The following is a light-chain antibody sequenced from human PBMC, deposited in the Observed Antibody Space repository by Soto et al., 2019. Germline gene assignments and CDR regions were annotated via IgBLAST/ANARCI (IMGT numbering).Light chain of an antibody. V-gene: IGKV3-20*01. Sequence: EIVLTQSPGTLSLSPGERATLSCRASQSFDSKYLAWYQQRPGQPPRLLIYSASSRATGIPDRFSGSGSGTDYTLTISRLEPEDVAVYYCHQYGGSPLTLGQGTKLEIK. CDR3: HQYGGSPLT. CDR2: SAS. CDR1: QSFDSKY. J-gene: IGKJ2*01.